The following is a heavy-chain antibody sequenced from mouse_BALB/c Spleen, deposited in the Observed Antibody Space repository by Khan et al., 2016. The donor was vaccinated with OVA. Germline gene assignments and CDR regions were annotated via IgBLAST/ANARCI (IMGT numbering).Heavy chain of an antibody. V-gene: IGHV3-6*02. CDR3: AREERYYAMDY. J-gene: IGHJ4*01. CDR2: ISYDGRN. Sequence: QLEESGPGLVKPSQSLSLTCSVTGYSITSGYYWNWIRQFPGNKLEWMGYISYDGRNKYNPSLKNRVSITRDTSKNQFFLKLNSVTSEDTATYYCAREERYYAMDYWGQGTSVTVSS. CDR1: GYSITSGYY.